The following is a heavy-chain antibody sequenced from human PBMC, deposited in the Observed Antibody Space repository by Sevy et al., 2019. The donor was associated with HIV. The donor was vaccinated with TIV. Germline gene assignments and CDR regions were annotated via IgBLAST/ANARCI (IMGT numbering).Heavy chain of an antibody. Sequence: GGSLRLSCSASGFTFSNYAMHWVRQAPGKGLEYVSGLSSDNAGSTYYADSVNGRFTISRDNSKNTLYLQMSSLRTEDTAVYYCVKDRIETILWSMRDWFDPWGQGTLVTVSS. CDR2: LSSDNAGST. V-gene: IGHV3-64D*06. CDR3: VKDRIETILWSMRDWFDP. D-gene: IGHD3-9*01. CDR1: GFTFSNYA. J-gene: IGHJ5*02.